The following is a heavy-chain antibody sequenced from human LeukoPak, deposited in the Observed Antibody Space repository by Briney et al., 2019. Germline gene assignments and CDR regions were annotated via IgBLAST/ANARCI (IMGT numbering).Heavy chain of an antibody. CDR3: GRAFPPLRTSSAGDL. CDR2: ISGRFSHV. Sequence: PGGSLRLSCSASGFSFSDYDMDWVRQAPGKGLAWVSAISGRFSHVYYGESVKGRFTISRDNAKNSLYLQLDSLGVEDTAVYYCGRAFPPLRTSSAGDLWGQGTLVTVSS. D-gene: IGHD3-16*01. V-gene: IGHV3-21*01. CDR1: GFSFSDYD. J-gene: IGHJ1*01.